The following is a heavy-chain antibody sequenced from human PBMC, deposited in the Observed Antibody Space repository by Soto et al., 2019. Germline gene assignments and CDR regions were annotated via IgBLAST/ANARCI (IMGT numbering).Heavy chain of an antibody. J-gene: IGHJ5*02. Sequence: SETLSLTCTVSGGSISSYYWSWIRQPPGKGLEWIGYIYYGGSTNYNPSLKSRVTISVDTSKNQFSLKLSSVTAADTAVYYCAISRITMARGLIILNWFDPWRQGTLVTVS. CDR1: GGSISSYY. CDR3: AISRITMARGLIILNWFDP. D-gene: IGHD3-10*01. V-gene: IGHV4-59*01. CDR2: IYYGGST.